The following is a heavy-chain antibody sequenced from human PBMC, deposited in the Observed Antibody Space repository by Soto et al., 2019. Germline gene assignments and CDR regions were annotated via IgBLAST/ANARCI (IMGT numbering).Heavy chain of an antibody. CDR1: GGSISSSSYY. J-gene: IGHJ5*02. V-gene: IGHV4-39*01. D-gene: IGHD5-18*01. CDR3: ARSGIQLWPTCWFDP. CDR2: IYYSGST. Sequence: QLQLQESGPGLVKPSETLSLTCTVSGGSISSSSYYWGWIRQPPGKGLEWIGSIYYSGSTYYNPSLKSRVTISVDTSKNQFSLELSSVTAADTAVYYCARSGIQLWPTCWFDPWGQGTLVTVSS.